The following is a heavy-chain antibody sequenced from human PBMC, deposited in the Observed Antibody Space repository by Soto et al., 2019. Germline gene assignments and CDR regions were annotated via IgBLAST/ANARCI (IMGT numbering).Heavy chain of an antibody. CDR2: IWYDGSNK. V-gene: IGHV3-33*08. J-gene: IGHJ4*02. CDR3: ARGSYYDSSGSYWAFDY. CDR1: GFTFSSYA. D-gene: IGHD3-22*01. Sequence: GGSLRLSCAASGFTFSSYAMHWVRQAPGKGLEWVAVIWYDGSNKYYADSVKGRFTISRDNSKNTLFLQMNSLRAEDTAVYYCARGSYYDSSGSYWAFDYWGQGTLVTAPQ.